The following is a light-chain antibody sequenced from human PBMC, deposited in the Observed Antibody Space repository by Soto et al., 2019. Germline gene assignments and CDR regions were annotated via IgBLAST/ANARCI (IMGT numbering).Light chain of an antibody. V-gene: IGKV3-20*01. CDR3: QQYGSSPWT. J-gene: IGKJ1*01. Sequence: EIVLTQSPGTLSLSPGERATLSCRARQSVRSSYLAWYQQKPGQAPRLLIYGASSRATGIPDRFSGSGSGKDFTLTISVRGPEDFAVYYCQQYGSSPWTFGQGNKVEIK. CDR2: GAS. CDR1: QSVRSSY.